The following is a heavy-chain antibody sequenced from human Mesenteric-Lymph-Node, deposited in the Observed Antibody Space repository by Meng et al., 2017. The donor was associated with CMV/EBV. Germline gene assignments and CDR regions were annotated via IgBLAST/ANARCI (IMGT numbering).Heavy chain of an antibody. CDR3: ARGYSGYDRPGLDY. CDR1: GFIFSSYA. J-gene: IGHJ4*02. D-gene: IGHD5-12*01. V-gene: IGHV3-23*01. CDR2: ISGNGGST. Sequence: GESLKISCAASGFIFSSYAMTWVRQAPGKGLEWVSAISGNGGSTYYANSVKGRFTISRDNSKNTLYLQMNSLRGEDTAVYYCARGYSGYDRPGLDYWGQGTLVTVSS.